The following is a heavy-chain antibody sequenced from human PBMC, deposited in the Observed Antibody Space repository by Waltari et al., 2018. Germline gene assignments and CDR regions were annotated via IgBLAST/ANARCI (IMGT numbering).Heavy chain of an antibody. J-gene: IGHJ5*02. CDR1: GGSFSGYY. CDR2: INHSGST. CDR3: ARAGSYSYGYSSWFDP. D-gene: IGHD5-18*01. V-gene: IGHV4-34*01. Sequence: QVQLQQWGAGLLKPSETLSLTCAVYGGSFSGYYWSWIRQPPGKGLEWIGEINHSGSTNYNPSLKSRVTISVDTSKNQFSLKLSSVTAADTAVYYCARAGSYSYGYSSWFDPWGQGTLVTVSS.